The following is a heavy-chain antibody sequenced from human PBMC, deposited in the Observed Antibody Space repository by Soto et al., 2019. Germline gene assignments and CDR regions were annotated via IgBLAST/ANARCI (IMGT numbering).Heavy chain of an antibody. J-gene: IGHJ2*01. CDR1: GGSISGGVGGLYY. V-gene: IGHV4-30-4*01. Sequence: QLQLRESGPGLVKPSETLSLTCTVSGGSISGGVGGLYYWSWIRQPPGKGLEWIGYIYDSGSTYHNPSLKSRVTIAVDTSKNQFSLRLTSVTAADTAVYYCAREFIPLTTDWYFYLWARGTLVTVSS. D-gene: IGHD4-17*01. CDR2: IYDSGST. CDR3: AREFIPLTTDWYFYL.